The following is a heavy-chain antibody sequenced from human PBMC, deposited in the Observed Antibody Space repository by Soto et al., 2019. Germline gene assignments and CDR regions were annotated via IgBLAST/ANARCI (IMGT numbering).Heavy chain of an antibody. J-gene: IGHJ6*02. CDR2: IYYSGST. D-gene: IGHD3-10*01. Sequence: SETLSLTCTVSGGSISSYYWSWIRQPPGKGLEWIGYIYYSGSTNYNPSLKSRVTISVDTSKNQFSLKLSSVTAADTAVYYCAMVRGVDHDHSDYYYYGMDVWGQGTTVTVSS. CDR3: AMVRGVDHDHSDYYYYGMDV. V-gene: IGHV4-59*01. CDR1: GGSISSYY.